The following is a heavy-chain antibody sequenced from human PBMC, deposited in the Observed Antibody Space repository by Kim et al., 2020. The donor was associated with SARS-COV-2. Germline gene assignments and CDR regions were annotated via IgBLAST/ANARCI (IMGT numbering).Heavy chain of an antibody. Sequence: GGSLRLSCAASGFTFSSYAMNWVRQAPGKGLEWVSYISSSGSTIFYADSVKGRFTISRDNAKNSLYLQMNSLRAEDTAVYYCARDYARVAIVTVVHYGM. CDR2: ISSSGSTI. J-gene: IGHJ6*01. CDR1: GFTFSSYA. D-gene: IGHD2-15*01. V-gene: IGHV3-48*03. CDR3: ARDYARVAIVTVVHYGM.